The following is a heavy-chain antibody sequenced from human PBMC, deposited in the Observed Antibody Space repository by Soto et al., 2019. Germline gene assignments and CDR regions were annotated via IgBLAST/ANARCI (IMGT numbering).Heavy chain of an antibody. J-gene: IGHJ4*02. CDR1: GGTFSSYT. D-gene: IGHD2-21*02. V-gene: IGHV1-69*12. CDR3: ARNPCGGDCYTFDY. Sequence: QVQLVKSGAEVKKPGSSVKFSCKASGGTFSSYTLSWGRQAPGQGLEWRGGSIPILGTANYAQKFQGRVTTTADESTNTAHMELSSLGAEDAAVYYCARNPCGGDCYTFDYWGQGTMVTVSS. CDR2: SIPILGTA.